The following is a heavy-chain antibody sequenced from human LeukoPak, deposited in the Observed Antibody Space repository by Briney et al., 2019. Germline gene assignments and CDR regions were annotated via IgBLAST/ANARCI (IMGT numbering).Heavy chain of an antibody. Sequence: SETLSLTCTVSGGSISSGSYYWSWIRQPAGKGLEWIGSIYHSGSTYYNPSLKSRVTISVDTSKNQFSLKLSSVTAADTAVYYCARGVGREPTYDPPDLYAFDIWGQGTMVTVSS. CDR2: IYHSGST. CDR3: ARGVGREPTYDPPDLYAFDI. D-gene: IGHD3-22*01. V-gene: IGHV4-39*07. J-gene: IGHJ3*02. CDR1: GGSISSGSYY.